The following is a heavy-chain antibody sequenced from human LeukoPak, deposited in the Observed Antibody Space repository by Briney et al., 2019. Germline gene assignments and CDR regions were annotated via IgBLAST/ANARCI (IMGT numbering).Heavy chain of an antibody. CDR2: IYYSGST. J-gene: IGHJ4*02. Sequence: SETLSLTCTVSGGSISSYYWSWIRQPPGKGLEWIGNIYYSGSTNYNPSLKSRVTISVDTSKNQFSLKLSSVTAADTAVYYCASGGDWNYGGYYFDYWGQGTPVTVSS. D-gene: IGHD1-7*01. CDR3: ASGGDWNYGGYYFDY. CDR1: GGSISSYY. V-gene: IGHV4-59*01.